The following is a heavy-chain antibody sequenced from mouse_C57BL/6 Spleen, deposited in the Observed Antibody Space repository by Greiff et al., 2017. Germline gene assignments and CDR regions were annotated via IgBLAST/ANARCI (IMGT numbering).Heavy chain of an antibody. CDR1: GYTFTSYW. V-gene: IGHV1-7*01. Sequence: QVQLKQSGAELAKPGASVKLSCKASGYTFTSYWMHWVKQRPGQGLEWIGYINPSSGYTKYNQKFKDKATLTADKSSSTAYMQLSSLTYEDSAVYYCARWNYSNYGGGYFDYWGQGTTLTVSS. D-gene: IGHD2-5*01. CDR2: INPSSGYT. CDR3: ARWNYSNYGGGYFDY. J-gene: IGHJ2*01.